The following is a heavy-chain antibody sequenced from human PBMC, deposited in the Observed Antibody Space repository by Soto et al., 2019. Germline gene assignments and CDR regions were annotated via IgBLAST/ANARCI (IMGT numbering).Heavy chain of an antibody. D-gene: IGHD3-10*01. CDR3: ARGMYYYGPDNYYGMDV. J-gene: IGHJ6*02. Sequence: SETLSLTCTVSGGSISSYYWSWIRQPPGKGLEWIGYIYYSGSTNYNPSLKSRVTISVDTSKNQFSLKLSSVTAADTAVYYCARGMYYYGPDNYYGMDVWGQGTTVTVSS. V-gene: IGHV4-59*12. CDR2: IYYSGST. CDR1: GGSISSYY.